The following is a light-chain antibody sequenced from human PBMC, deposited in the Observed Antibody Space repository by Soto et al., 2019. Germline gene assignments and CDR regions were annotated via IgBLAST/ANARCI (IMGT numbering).Light chain of an antibody. V-gene: IGKV3-15*01. CDR1: QSVASN. CDR2: GAS. CDR3: HQYHNWPPQYT. J-gene: IGKJ2*01. Sequence: EIVMTQSPASLSVSPGDGATLSCRASQSVASNVAWYQQKPGQGPRLLIHGASTRAVGVPARFSGSGYGTDFTLTISSLQSEDFAVYYCHQYHNWPPQYTFGQGTKLQIK.